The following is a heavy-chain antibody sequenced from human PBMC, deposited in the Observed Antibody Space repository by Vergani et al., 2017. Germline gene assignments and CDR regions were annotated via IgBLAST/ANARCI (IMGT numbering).Heavy chain of an antibody. CDR3: ARGAQYDYGDYDWYFDL. J-gene: IGHJ2*01. Sequence: QVQLVQSGAEVKKPGSSVKVSCKASGGTFSSYAISWVRQAPGQGLEWMGGSIPIFGTANYAQKFQGRVTITADESTSTAYMELSSLRSEDTAVYYCARGAQYDYGDYDWYFDLWGRGTLVAVSS. CDR2: SIPIFGTA. V-gene: IGHV1-69*01. D-gene: IGHD4-17*01. CDR1: GGTFSSYA.